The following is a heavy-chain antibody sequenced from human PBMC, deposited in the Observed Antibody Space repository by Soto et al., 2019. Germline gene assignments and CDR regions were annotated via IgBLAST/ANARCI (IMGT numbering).Heavy chain of an antibody. D-gene: IGHD4-17*01. Sequence: XGSLRLSCAASGFTLTNAWMSWVRQAPGKGLEWVGRIKSKTDGGTTDYAAPVKGRFTISRDDSKNTLYLQMNSLKTEDTAVYYCTTARGTYGAEYFQHWGQGNLVTVSS. J-gene: IGHJ1*01. V-gene: IGHV3-15*01. CDR3: TTARGTYGAEYFQH. CDR2: IKSKTDGGTT. CDR1: GFTLTNAW.